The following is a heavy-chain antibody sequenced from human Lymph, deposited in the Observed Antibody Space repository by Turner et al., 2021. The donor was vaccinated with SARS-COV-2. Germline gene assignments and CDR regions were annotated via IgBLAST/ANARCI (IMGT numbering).Heavy chain of an antibody. V-gene: IGHV1-24*01. CDR2: FDPEDGET. D-gene: IGHD2-15*01. CDR3: ATVLCSGGSCYYYGMDV. CDR1: GYTLTELS. Sequence: QMVQPGAAVTKPAASMNVSSKVSGYTLTELSMHWVRQAPGKGLEWVGSFDPEDGETIYAEKFQCRVTMTRDTSTDTVYMELSGLRSEDTAVYYCATVLCSGGSCYYYGMDVWGQGTTVTVSS. J-gene: IGHJ6*02.